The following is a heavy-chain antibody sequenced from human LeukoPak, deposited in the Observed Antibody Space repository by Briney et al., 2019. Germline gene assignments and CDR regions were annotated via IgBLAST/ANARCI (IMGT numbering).Heavy chain of an antibody. D-gene: IGHD7-27*01. CDR3: ARDSWGFDF. CDR1: GFTFSNFA. J-gene: IGHJ4*02. CDR2: MSYDGSNK. Sequence: PGGSLRLSCAASGFTFSNFAMHWVRQAPGKGLEWVAMMSYDGSNKYTDSVKGRFTISRDNSKNMVDLYMSNLKIEDTAVCYCARDSWGFDFWGQGTLVTVSS. V-gene: IGHV3-30*04.